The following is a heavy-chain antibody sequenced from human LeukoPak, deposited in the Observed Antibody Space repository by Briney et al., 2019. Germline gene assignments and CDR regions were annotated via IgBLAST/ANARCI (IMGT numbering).Heavy chain of an antibody. V-gene: IGHV4-59*13. Sequence: SETLSLTCTVSGGSISSFYWSWIWQPPRKGPEGIGFIYHSGSTNYSASIKSRVTISLGTSKNQFSLKVSSVTAAVTAVYYCAKYGTGWYEGYFDYWGQGTLVTVSS. D-gene: IGHD6-19*01. J-gene: IGHJ4*02. CDR1: GGSISSFY. CDR2: IYHSGST. CDR3: AKYGTGWYEGYFDY.